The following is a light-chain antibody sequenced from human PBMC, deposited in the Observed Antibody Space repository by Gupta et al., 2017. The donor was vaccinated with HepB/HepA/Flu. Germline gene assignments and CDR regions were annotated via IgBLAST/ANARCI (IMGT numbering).Light chain of an antibody. CDR1: SSNIGAGYD. J-gene: IGLJ2*01. Sequence: QSVLTQPPSVSGASGQRVTISCTGSSSNIGAGYDVHWYQQLPGTAPKLLIYENINRPSGVPGRFSGSKSGTSASLAITGLKAEDEADYYCQSYDSSLSVVVFGGGTKLTVL. CDR3: QSYDSSLSVVV. CDR2: ENI. V-gene: IGLV1-40*01.